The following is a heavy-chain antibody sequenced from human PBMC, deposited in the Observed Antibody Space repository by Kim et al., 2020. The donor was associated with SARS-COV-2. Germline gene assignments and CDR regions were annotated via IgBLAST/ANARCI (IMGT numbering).Heavy chain of an antibody. V-gene: IGHV3-21*01. J-gene: IGHJ6*02. CDR2: YI. CDR3: ARAYYGMDV. Sequence: YIYTADSVKGRFTISRDNAKNSLYLQMNSLRAEDTAVYYCARAYYGMDVWGQGTTVTVSS.